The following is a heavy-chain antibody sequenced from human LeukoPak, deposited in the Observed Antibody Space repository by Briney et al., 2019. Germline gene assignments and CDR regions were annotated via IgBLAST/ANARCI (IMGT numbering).Heavy chain of an antibody. D-gene: IGHD3-10*01. CDR2: INHSGST. V-gene: IGHV4-34*01. CDR3: ARGRPYYYGSGSYYGARQTIDY. CDR1: GGSFSGYY. Sequence: SETLSLTCAVYGGSFSGYYWSWIRQPPGKGLEWIGEINHSGSTNYNPSLKSRVTISVDTSKNQFSLKLSSVTAADTAVYYCARGRPYYYGSGSYYGARQTIDYWSQGTLVTVSS. J-gene: IGHJ4*02.